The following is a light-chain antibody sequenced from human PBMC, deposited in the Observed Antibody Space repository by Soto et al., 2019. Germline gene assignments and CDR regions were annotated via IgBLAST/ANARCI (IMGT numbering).Light chain of an antibody. V-gene: IGLV1-44*01. Sequence: SALAQPPAGSGTPGQRVTISCSGSSSNIGKNTVSWYQQLPGAAPKPLISTDNRRPSGVPDRFSGSKSGTSASLAISGLQSEDEADYYCAAWDNSLNGHVFGTGTKVTVL. CDR1: SSNIGKNT. J-gene: IGLJ1*01. CDR3: AAWDNSLNGHV. CDR2: TDN.